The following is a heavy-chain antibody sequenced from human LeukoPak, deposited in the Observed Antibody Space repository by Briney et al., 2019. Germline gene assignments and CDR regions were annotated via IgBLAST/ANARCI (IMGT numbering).Heavy chain of an antibody. D-gene: IGHD3-10*01. Sequence: PSETLSLTCTVSGGSISSYYWSWIRQPPGKGLEWIGYIYYSGSTNYNPSLKSRVTISVDTSKNQFSLKLSSVTAADTAVYYCAREGVYGSGSYYNDYFDYWGQGTLVTVSS. V-gene: IGHV4-59*12. CDR1: GGSISSYY. CDR2: IYYSGST. J-gene: IGHJ4*02. CDR3: AREGVYGSGSYYNDYFDY.